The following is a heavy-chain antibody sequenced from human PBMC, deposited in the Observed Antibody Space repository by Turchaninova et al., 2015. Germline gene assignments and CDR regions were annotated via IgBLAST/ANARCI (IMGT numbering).Heavy chain of an antibody. D-gene: IGHD1-14*01. V-gene: IGHV4-34*01. CDR1: GGSFSDYS. Sequence: QVQLQQWGAGLLKPSAPLSLPCAVYGGSFSDYSWSWIPQPPGKGLEWIGEINHSGGTNYNPSLKSRVTISVDTSKNQFSLKLNSVTAADTAVYYCARGGPTSSPGIDYWGQGTLVTISS. CDR2: INHSGGT. CDR3: ARGGPTSSPGIDY. J-gene: IGHJ4*02.